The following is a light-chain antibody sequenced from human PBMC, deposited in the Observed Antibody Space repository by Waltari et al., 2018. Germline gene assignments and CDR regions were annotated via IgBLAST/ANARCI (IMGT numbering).Light chain of an antibody. CDR3: LRYYSTPLT. CDR1: QSVLYSSNNKNY. CDR2: WAS. J-gene: IGKJ2*01. V-gene: IGKV4-1*01. Sequence: DIVMTQSPDSLAVSLGERATINCKSSQSVLYSSNNKNYLAWYQQKPGQPPKLLIYWASTRESGVPDRFSGSGSGTDFTLTISSLQAEDVAVYYCLRYYSTPLTFGQGTKLEIK.